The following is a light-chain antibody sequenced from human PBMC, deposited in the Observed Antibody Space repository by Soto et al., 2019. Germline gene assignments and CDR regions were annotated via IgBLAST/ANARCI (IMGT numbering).Light chain of an antibody. J-gene: IGKJ1*01. CDR2: KAS. CDR3: QQYDTVFPT. CDR1: QSINSW. V-gene: IGKV1-5*03. Sequence: IPMTQSPSTLSASVGDSVTITCRASQSINSWLAWYQQKPGKAPKLLIYKASSLESGVPSRFSGYTSGTEFTLTISSLQPDDFATYYCQQYDTVFPTFGQGTKVEF.